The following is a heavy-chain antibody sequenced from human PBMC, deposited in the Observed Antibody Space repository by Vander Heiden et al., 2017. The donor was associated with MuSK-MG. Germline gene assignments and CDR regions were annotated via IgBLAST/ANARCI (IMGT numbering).Heavy chain of an antibody. CDR1: GYSFTNYW. CDR2: IYPGDSDT. V-gene: IGHV5-51*01. D-gene: IGHD2-2*01. J-gene: IGHJ6*03. Sequence: EVQLVQSGAEVKKPGESLKISCKGSGYSFTNYWIGWVRQMPGKGLEWMGIIYPGDSDTRYSPSFQGQVTISADKSISTAYLQWSSLKASDTAMYYCARHLVVVPAANYYYYYMDVWGKGTTVTVSS. CDR3: ARHLVVVPAANYYYYYMDV.